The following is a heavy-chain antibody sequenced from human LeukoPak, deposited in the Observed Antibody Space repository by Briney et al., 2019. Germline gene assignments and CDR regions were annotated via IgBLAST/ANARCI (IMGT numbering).Heavy chain of an antibody. J-gene: IGHJ3*02. CDR1: GGSISGYF. V-gene: IGHV4-59*12. Sequence: PSETLSLTCTVSGGSISGYFWSWIRQPPGKGLEWIGYIHASGSTNQSPSLKSRVTISVGTSKNQFSLKLSSVTAADTAVYYCARVYDSSGRDAFDIWGQGTMVTVSS. CDR2: IHASGST. CDR3: ARVYDSSGRDAFDI. D-gene: IGHD3-22*01.